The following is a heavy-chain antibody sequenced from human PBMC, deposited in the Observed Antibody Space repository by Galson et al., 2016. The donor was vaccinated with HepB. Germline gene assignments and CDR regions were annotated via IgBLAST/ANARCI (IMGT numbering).Heavy chain of an antibody. Sequence: SLRLSCAASGFTFSDSYMNWIRQAPGKGLEWVSYIISSSSYINYADSVKGRFTISRDNAKNSRYLQINSLRAEDTAGFYWLRVGSSCYDPYYYYMDGWGKGTTVTVSS. CDR1: GFTFSDSY. D-gene: IGHD6-13*01. CDR2: IISSSSYI. J-gene: IGHJ6*03. V-gene: IGHV3-11*06. CDR3: LRVGSSCYDPYYYYMDG.